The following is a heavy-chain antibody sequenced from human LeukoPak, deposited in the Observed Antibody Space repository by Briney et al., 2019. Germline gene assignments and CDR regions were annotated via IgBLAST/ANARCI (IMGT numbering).Heavy chain of an antibody. V-gene: IGHV3-21*01. CDR2: ISSSSSNI. Sequence: PGGSLRLSCAASGFTFSSYSMNWLRQAPGKGLEWVSSISSSSSNIYYADSVKGRFTISRDNAKNSLHLQMSSLRAEGTAVYYCARLLYNFGAYMDVWGKGTTVTVSS. D-gene: IGHD3-3*01. J-gene: IGHJ6*03. CDR1: GFTFSSYS. CDR3: ARLLYNFGAYMDV.